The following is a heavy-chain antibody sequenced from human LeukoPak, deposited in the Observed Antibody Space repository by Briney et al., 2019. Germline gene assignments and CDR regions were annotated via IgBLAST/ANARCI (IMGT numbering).Heavy chain of an antibody. V-gene: IGHV3-21*01. CDR2: ISSSSSYI. CDR1: GFTFSSYS. D-gene: IGHD3-10*01. J-gene: IGHJ4*02. Sequence: GGSLRLSCAGSGFTFSSYSMNWVRQAPGKGLEWVSSISSSSSYIYYADSVKGRFTISRDNTKNSLYLQMNSLRAEDTAVYYCARIDYGSGSYYDYWGQGTLVTVSS. CDR3: ARIDYGSGSYYDY.